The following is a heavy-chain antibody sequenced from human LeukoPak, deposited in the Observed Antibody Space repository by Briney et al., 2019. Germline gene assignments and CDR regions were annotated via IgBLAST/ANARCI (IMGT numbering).Heavy chain of an antibody. V-gene: IGHV1-2*02. Sequence: ASVKVSCKASGYTFTGAYMHWVRQAPGQGLEWMGWINPNSGDTNYEQKFQGRVTMTRDTSISTAYMELSRLRFDDTAIYYCARGRLQQLVAAWFDPWGQGTLVTVSS. CDR1: GYTFTGAY. D-gene: IGHD6-13*01. CDR3: ARGRLQQLVAAWFDP. J-gene: IGHJ5*02. CDR2: INPNSGDT.